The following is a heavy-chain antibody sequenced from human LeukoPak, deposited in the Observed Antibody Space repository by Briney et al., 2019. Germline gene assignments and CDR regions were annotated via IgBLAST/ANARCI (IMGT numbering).Heavy chain of an antibody. J-gene: IGHJ4*02. V-gene: IGHV7-4-1*02. CDR3: AREPVGWLLERRYFDY. CDR2: INTNTGNP. D-gene: IGHD3-3*01. CDR1: GYTFTSYA. Sequence: ASVKVSCKASGYTFTSYAMNWVRQAPGQGLEWMGWINTNTGNPTYAQDFTGRFVFSLDTSASTAYLQLSSLKAEDTAVYYCAREPVGWLLERRYFDYWGQGTLVTVSS.